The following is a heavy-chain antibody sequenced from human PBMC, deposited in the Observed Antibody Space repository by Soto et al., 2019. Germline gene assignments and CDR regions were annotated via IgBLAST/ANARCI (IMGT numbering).Heavy chain of an antibody. CDR3: ARDWTGNTCPYLDV. Sequence: EVQLWESGGGLVQPGGSLRLSCAASGFIFNNYALTWVRQSPGKGLEWVSTSGGSGGTTYYADSVKGRFTISRDSSKNTLSLQMNSLRVVDTATYYCARDWTGNTCPYLDVWGQGTTVSVSS. V-gene: IGHV3-23*01. CDR1: GFIFNNYA. CDR2: SGGSGGTT. J-gene: IGHJ6*02. D-gene: IGHD2-8*02.